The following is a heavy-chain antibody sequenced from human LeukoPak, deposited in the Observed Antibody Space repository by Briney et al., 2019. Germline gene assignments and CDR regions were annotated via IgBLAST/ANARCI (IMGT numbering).Heavy chain of an antibody. Sequence: SVKVSCKASGGTFSSYAISWVRQAPGQGLEWMGRIIPILGIANYAQKFQGRVTITADKSTSTAYMELSSLRSEDTAVYYCAIRNSEDHDAFDIWGQGTMVTVSP. CDR2: IIPILGIA. J-gene: IGHJ3*02. CDR3: AIRNSEDHDAFDI. CDR1: GGTFSSYA. D-gene: IGHD4-4*01. V-gene: IGHV1-69*04.